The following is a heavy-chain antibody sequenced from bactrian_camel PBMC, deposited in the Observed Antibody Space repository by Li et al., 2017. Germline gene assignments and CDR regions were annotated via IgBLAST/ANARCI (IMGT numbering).Heavy chain of an antibody. CDR3: AADRWPEGSWPRCDFAH. CDR1: GFIFKTKC. D-gene: IGHD6*01. CDR2: LYTGGGDP. Sequence: HVQLVESGGGLVQPGVSLRLSCAASGFIFKTKCMGWFRQAPGKEREGIASLYTGGGDPYYADSVKGRFTISKDKDTLTLQMNNLKPEDSAMYYCAADRWPEGSWPRCDFAHWGQGTQVTVS. V-gene: IGHV3S54*01. J-gene: IGHJ6*01.